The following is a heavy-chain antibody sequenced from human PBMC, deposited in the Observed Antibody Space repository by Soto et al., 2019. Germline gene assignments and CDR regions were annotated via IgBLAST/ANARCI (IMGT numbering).Heavy chain of an antibody. CDR3: ARDWTGDTCPCLDV. CDR1: GFTFSNYA. CDR2: FSGSGGST. J-gene: IGHJ6*02. Sequence: ESGGGLVQPGGSLRLSCAAAGFTFSNYALTWVRQSPGKGLDWVSTFSGSGGSTYYADSVRGRFTISRDNSKNTLFLQMNSLRVEDTAIYYCARDWTGDTCPCLDVWGQGTTVSVSS. V-gene: IGHV3-23*01. D-gene: IGHD3-3*01.